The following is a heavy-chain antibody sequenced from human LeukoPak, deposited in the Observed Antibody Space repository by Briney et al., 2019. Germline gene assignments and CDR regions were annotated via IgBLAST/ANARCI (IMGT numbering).Heavy chain of an antibody. CDR3: ASYWGFLGY. CDR1: GGSLSSSSYY. D-gene: IGHD7-27*01. CDR2: IYYSGST. Sequence: SETLSLTCTVSGGSLSSSSYYWGWIRQPPGKGLEWIGSIYYSGSTYYNPSLKSRVTISVDTSKNQFSLKLSSVTAADTAVYYCASYWGFLGYWGQGTLVTVSS. J-gene: IGHJ4*02. V-gene: IGHV4-39*01.